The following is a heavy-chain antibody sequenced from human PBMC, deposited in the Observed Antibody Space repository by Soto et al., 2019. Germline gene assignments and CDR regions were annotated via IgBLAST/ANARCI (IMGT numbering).Heavy chain of an antibody. CDR1: GGTFSSYA. J-gene: IGHJ4*02. D-gene: IGHD3-3*01. V-gene: IGHV1-69*06. Sequence: SVKVSCKASGGTFSSYAISWVRQAPGQGLEWMGGIIPIFGTANYAQKFQGRVTITADKSTSTAYMELSSLRSEDTAVYYCASPRRGFWSGYYSKYYFDYWGQGTLVTVSS. CDR2: IIPIFGTA. CDR3: ASPRRGFWSGYYSKYYFDY.